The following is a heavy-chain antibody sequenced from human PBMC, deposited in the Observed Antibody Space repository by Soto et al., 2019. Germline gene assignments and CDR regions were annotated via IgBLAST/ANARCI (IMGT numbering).Heavy chain of an antibody. CDR1: GGSISSGGYY. V-gene: IGHV4-31*03. D-gene: IGHD6-19*01. CDR2: IYYSGST. CDR3: ARDRSSGWPGGYFQH. J-gene: IGHJ1*01. Sequence: QVQLQESGPGLVKPSQTLSLTCTVSGGSISSGGYYWSWIRQHPGKGLEWIGYIYYSGSTYYNPALKSRVTISVDTSKNQFSLKLSSVTAADTAVYYCARDRSSGWPGGYFQHWGQGTLVTVSS.